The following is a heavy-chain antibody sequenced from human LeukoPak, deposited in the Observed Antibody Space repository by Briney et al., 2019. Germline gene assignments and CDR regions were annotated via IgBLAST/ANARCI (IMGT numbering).Heavy chain of an antibody. CDR2: IKSKTDGGTT. J-gene: IGHJ4*02. D-gene: IGHD3-9*01. CDR1: GFTFSNAW. Sequence: GGSLRLSCAASGFTFSNAWMSWVRQAPGKGLEWVGRIKSKTDGGTTDYAAPVKGGFTISRDDSKKTLYLQMNSLQTEDTAVYYCTTTNPDQYYDILTGYYNLDYWGQGTLVTVSS. V-gene: IGHV3-15*01. CDR3: TTTNPDQYYDILTGYYNLDY.